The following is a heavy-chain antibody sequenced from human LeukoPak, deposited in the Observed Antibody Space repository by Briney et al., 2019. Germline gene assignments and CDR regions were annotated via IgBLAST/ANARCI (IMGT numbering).Heavy chain of an antibody. CDR2: ISSSSSYI. Sequence: GGSLRLSCAPSGCTFSSYSMNWVRQAPGKGLEGVSSISSSSSYIYYVDSVKGRFTISRDNAKNSLYLQMNSLRAEDTAVYYCARDRLLWFGELWNWFDPWGQGTLVTVSS. CDR1: GCTFSSYS. V-gene: IGHV3-21*01. D-gene: IGHD3-10*01. J-gene: IGHJ5*02. CDR3: ARDRLLWFGELWNWFDP.